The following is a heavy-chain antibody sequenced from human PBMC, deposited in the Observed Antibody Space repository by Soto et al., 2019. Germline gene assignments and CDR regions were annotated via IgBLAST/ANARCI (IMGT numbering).Heavy chain of an antibody. D-gene: IGHD3-3*01. CDR1: GFTFSSYS. J-gene: IGHJ5*02. CDR2: ISSSSSYI. CDR3: ARDRARGGVLRFLEWSNWFDP. V-gene: IGHV3-21*01. Sequence: EVQLVESGGGLVKPGGSLRLSCAASGFTFSSYSMNWVRQAPGKGLEWISSISSSSSYIYYEDSVKGRFTISRDNAKNSLYLQMNSLRAEDTAVYYCARDRARGGVLRFLEWSNWFDPWGQGTLVTVSS.